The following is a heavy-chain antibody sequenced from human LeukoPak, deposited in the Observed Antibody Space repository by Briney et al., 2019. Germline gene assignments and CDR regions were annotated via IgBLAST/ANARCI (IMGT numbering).Heavy chain of an antibody. J-gene: IGHJ4*02. D-gene: IGHD5-24*01. Sequence: SGTLSLTCTVSGGSLSSYYWSWIRQPPGKGLEWIWYIYYSGSTNYNPSLKSRVTISVDTSKNEFSLKLSSVTAADTAVYYCARGGEAGYNLLTFDYWGQGTLVTVSS. CDR2: IYYSGST. V-gene: IGHV4-59*08. CDR1: GGSLSSYY. CDR3: ARGGEAGYNLLTFDY.